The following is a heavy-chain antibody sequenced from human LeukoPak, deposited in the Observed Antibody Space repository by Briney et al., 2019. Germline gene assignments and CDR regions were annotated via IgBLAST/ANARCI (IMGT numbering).Heavy chain of an antibody. CDR3: ARDLGMVATETFDY. CDR1: GFTFSSYA. Sequence: GGSLRLSCAASGFTFSSYAMHWVRQAPGKGLEWVAVISYDGSNKYYADSVKGRFTISRDNSKNTLYLQMNSLRAEDTAAYYCARDLGMVATETFDYWGQGTLVTVSS. D-gene: IGHD5-12*01. J-gene: IGHJ4*02. CDR2: ISYDGSNK. V-gene: IGHV3-30-3*01.